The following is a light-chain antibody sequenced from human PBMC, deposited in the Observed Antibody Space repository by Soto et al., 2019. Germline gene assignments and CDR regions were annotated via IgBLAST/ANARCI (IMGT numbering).Light chain of an antibody. V-gene: IGKV1-5*03. Sequence: DIQITQSQSSLSASVGDRVTITCRASQSIDTWLAWHQQKPGKAPKLLISKASSLESGVPSRFSGSGSGTEFTLTISSLQPDDFATYYCQQYNSRRPFGQGTKVDIK. CDR1: QSIDTW. J-gene: IGKJ1*01. CDR2: KAS. CDR3: QQYNSRRP.